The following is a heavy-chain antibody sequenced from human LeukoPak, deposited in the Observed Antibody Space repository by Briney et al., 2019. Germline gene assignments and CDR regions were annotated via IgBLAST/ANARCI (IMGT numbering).Heavy chain of an antibody. V-gene: IGHV1-18*01. CDR1: GYTFTSYG. Sequence: ASVKVSCKASGYTFTSYGISWMRQAPGQGLEWMGWISAYNGNTNYAQKLQGRVTMTTDTSTSTAYMELRSLRSDDTAVYYCARAETYYYDSSGYYPGVYYFDYWGQGTLVTVSS. CDR3: ARAETYYYDSSGYYPGVYYFDY. J-gene: IGHJ4*02. CDR2: ISAYNGNT. D-gene: IGHD3-22*01.